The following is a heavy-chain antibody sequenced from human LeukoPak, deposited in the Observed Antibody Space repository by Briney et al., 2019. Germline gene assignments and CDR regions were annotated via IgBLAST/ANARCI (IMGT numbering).Heavy chain of an antibody. Sequence: SETLSLTCTVSGGSISSYYWSWIRQPPGKGLEWIGYIYYSGSTNYNPSLKSRVTISVDTSKNQFSLKLSSVTAADTAVYYCARDLGSSGWFSFDYWGQGTLVTVSP. J-gene: IGHJ4*02. V-gene: IGHV4-59*01. CDR2: IYYSGST. CDR3: ARDLGSSGWFSFDY. CDR1: GGSISSYY. D-gene: IGHD6-19*01.